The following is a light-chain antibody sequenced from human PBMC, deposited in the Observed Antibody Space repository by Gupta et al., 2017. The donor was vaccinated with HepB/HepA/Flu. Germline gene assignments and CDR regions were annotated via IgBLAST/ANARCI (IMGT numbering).Light chain of an antibody. CDR2: DTS. Sequence: EIVLTPSPSTLSLSPGERATLSCRASQSISDYLDWYQQKPGQPPRLLIYDTSNRATGVPARFSGSGSGTEFTLTISSLEPEDFAIYYCQQRSIWPLPFGRGTKVEIK. J-gene: IGKJ4*01. CDR3: QQRSIWPLP. CDR1: QSISDY. V-gene: IGKV3-11*01.